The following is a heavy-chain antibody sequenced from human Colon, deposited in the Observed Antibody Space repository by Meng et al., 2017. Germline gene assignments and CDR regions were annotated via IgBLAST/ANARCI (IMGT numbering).Heavy chain of an antibody. D-gene: IGHD3-16*01. V-gene: IGHV3-74*01. CDR2: INIDGTAT. Sequence: GESLKISCAASGFTFSGYWMHWVRQAPGQGLVWVSRINIDGTATHYVDSVKGRFTISRDNAKNMVYLQMDSLRVEDTAVYYCARAPWREGDKYYYYGMDVWGQGTTVTVSS. J-gene: IGHJ6*02. CDR3: ARAPWREGDKYYYYGMDV. CDR1: GFTFSGYW.